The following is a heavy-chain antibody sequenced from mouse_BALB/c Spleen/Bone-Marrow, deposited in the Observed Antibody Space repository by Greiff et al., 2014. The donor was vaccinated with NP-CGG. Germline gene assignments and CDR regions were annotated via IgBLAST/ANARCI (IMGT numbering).Heavy chain of an antibody. V-gene: IGHV1-4*02. D-gene: IGHD2-4*01. CDR1: GYTFTYYT. Sequence: QVQLQQSAAELARPGASVKMSCRTSGYTFTYYTMPWVKQRPGQGLEWIGYINPSSGYTDYNQKFKDKTTLTTDKSSSTAYLQLSSLTTEDAAVYYCGRRNYDYDGDAMDYWGQGTSVTVSA. J-gene: IGHJ4*01. CDR3: GRRNYDYDGDAMDY. CDR2: INPSSGYT.